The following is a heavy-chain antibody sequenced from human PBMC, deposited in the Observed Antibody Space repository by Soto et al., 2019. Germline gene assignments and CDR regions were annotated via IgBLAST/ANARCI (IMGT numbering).Heavy chain of an antibody. V-gene: IGHV4-31*03. D-gene: IGHD5-18*01. CDR3: ARDRGYSYGSNYYGMDV. J-gene: IGHJ6*02. CDR2: IYYSGST. Sequence: SETLSLTCTVSGGSISSGGYYWSWIRQHPGKGLEWIGYIYYSGSTYYNPSLKSRVTISVDTSKNQFSLKLSSVTAADTAVYYCARDRGYSYGSNYYGMDVWGQGTTVTVSS. CDR1: GGSISSGGYY.